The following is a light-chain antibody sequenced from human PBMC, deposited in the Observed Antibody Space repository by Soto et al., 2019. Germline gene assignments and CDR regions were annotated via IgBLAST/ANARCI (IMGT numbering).Light chain of an antibody. CDR2: DVS. CDR3: CSYAGSYTHYV. V-gene: IGLV2-11*01. CDR1: SSDVGAYNY. J-gene: IGLJ1*01. Sequence: QSALTQPRSVSGSPGQSVTISCTGTSSDVGAYNYVSWYQQHPGKAPKLMIYDVSIRPSGVPDRFSGSKSGNTASLTISGLQAEDEADYYCCSYAGSYTHYVFGTGTKLPVL.